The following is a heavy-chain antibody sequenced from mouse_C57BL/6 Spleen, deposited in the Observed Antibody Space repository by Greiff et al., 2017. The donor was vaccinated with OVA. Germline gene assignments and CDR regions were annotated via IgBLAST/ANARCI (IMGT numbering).Heavy chain of an antibody. CDR2: IDPSDSYT. J-gene: IGHJ3*01. CDR3: ARGDWDKAY. V-gene: IGHV1-50*01. Sequence: VQLQQPGAELVKPGASVKLSCKASGYTFTSYWMQWVKQRPGQGLEWIGEIDPSDSYTNYNQKIKGKATLTVDTSSSTAYMQLSSLTSEDSAVYYCARGDWDKAYWGQGTLVTVSA. D-gene: IGHD4-1*01. CDR1: GYTFTSYW.